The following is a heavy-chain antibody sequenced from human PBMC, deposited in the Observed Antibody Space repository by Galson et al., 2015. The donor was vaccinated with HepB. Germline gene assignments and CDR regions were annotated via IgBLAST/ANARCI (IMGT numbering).Heavy chain of an antibody. CDR3: TTDRGITVRPLFDY. CDR2: IKSKAHGGTT. D-gene: IGHD6-19*01. V-gene: IGHV3-15*01. CDR1: GFTFSNAW. J-gene: IGHJ4*02. Sequence: SLRLSCAASGFTFSNAWMSWVRQAPGKGLEWVGRIKSKAHGGTTDYAAPVKGRFTISRDDSKPTLSLQMNSLKTEDTAVYYCTTDRGITVRPLFDYWGQGTLVTVSP.